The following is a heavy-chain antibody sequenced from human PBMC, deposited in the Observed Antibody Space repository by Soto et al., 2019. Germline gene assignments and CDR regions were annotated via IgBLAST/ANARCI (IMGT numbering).Heavy chain of an antibody. J-gene: IGHJ4*02. CDR3: ARDRLPYCGGDCYQDYFDY. Sequence: QPGGSLRLSCAASGFTFSSYAMHWVRQAPGKGLEWVAVISYDGSNKYYADSVKGRFTISRDNSKNTLYLQMNSLRAEDTAVYYCARDRLPYCGGDCYQDYFDYWGQGTLVTVSS. D-gene: IGHD2-21*02. V-gene: IGHV3-30-3*01. CDR1: GFTFSSYA. CDR2: ISYDGSNK.